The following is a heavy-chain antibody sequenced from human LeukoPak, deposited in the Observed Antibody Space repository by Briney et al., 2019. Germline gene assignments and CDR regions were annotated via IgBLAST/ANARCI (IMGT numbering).Heavy chain of an antibody. CDR3: ARELRYFDWTHYYFDY. D-gene: IGHD3-9*01. CDR1: GYMFSSYA. V-gene: IGHV1-69*13. CDR2: IIPIFGTA. J-gene: IGHJ4*02. Sequence: SVKVSCKASGYMFSSYAISWVRQAPGQGLEWMGGIIPIFGTANYAQKFQGRVTITADESTSTAYMELSSLRSEDTAVYYCARELRYFDWTHYYFDYWGQGTLVTVSS.